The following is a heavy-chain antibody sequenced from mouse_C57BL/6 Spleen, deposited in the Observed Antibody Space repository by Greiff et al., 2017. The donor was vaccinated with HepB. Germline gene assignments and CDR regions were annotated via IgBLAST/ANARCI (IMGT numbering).Heavy chain of an antibody. Sequence: VQLQQSGPELVKPGASVKISCKASGYSFTGYYMNWVKQSPEKSLEWIGEINPSTGGTTYNQKFKAKATLTVDKSSSTAYMQLKSLTSEDSAVYYCARSGITTVVAWRYFDVWGKGTTVTVSS. J-gene: IGHJ1*03. CDR3: ARSGITTVVAWRYFDV. CDR1: GYSFTGYY. D-gene: IGHD1-1*01. CDR2: INPSTGGT. V-gene: IGHV1-42*01.